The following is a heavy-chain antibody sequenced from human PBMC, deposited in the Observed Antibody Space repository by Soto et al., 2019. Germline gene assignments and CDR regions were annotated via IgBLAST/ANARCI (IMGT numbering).Heavy chain of an antibody. CDR1: GFTFSSYS. J-gene: IGHJ4*02. D-gene: IGHD5-18*01. CDR3: EAAMVTPTYYFDY. CDR2: ISSSSSYI. V-gene: IGHV3-21*01. Sequence: GSLRLSCAASGFTFSSYSMNWVRQAPGKGLEWVSSISSSSSYIYYADSVKGRFTISRDNAKNSLYLQMNSLRAEDMAVYYCEAAMVTPTYYFDYWGQGTLVTVSS.